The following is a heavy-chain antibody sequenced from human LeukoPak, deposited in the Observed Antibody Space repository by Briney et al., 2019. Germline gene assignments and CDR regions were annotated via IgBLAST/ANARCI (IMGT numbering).Heavy chain of an antibody. CDR3: ARLSYDGEGY. CDR1: GYTFTTYG. CDR2: ISAFTGNT. D-gene: IGHD3-10*01. J-gene: IGHJ4*02. Sequence: ASVKVSCKTSGYTFTTYGISWVRQAPGQGLEYMGWISAFTGNTNYAQKFQGRVAMTMDTSTSTVEMELRSLKYDDTAVYFCARLSYDGEGYWGQGTLVTFSS. V-gene: IGHV1-18*01.